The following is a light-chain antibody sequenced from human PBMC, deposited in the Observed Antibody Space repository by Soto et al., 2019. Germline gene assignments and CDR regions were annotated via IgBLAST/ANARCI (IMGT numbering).Light chain of an antibody. V-gene: IGKV1-39*01. CDR1: QSISSY. CDR3: QQSYSTMYT. J-gene: IGKJ5*01. CDR2: AAS. Sequence: DLQTTQSPSSLSASVGDRVTITCRASQSISSYLNWYQQKPGKAPKXXIYAASSLQSGVPSRFSGSGSGTDFTLTISSLQHEDFATYYCQQSYSTMYTFGQGTRLEIK.